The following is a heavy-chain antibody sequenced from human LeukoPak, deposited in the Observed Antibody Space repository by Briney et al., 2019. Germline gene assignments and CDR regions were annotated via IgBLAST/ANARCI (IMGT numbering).Heavy chain of an antibody. CDR3: ARDPSVLPQMDV. Sequence: GGSLRLSCVASGFTYSSYWMSWVRQAPGKGLEWVANIKQDGSEKYYVESVRGRFTISRDNAKNSLYLQMNSLRAEDTAVYYCARDPSVLPQMDVWGKGTTVTVSS. J-gene: IGHJ6*04. CDR2: IKQDGSEK. CDR1: GFTYSSYW. D-gene: IGHD2-2*01. V-gene: IGHV3-7*01.